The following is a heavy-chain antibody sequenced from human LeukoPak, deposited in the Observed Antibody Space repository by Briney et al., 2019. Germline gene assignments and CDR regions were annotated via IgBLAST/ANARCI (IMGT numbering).Heavy chain of an antibody. CDR2: ISSSSSYT. D-gene: IGHD5-18*01. Sequence: GGSLRLSCAASGFTFSSYSMNWVRQAPGKGLEWVSSISSSSSYTYYADSVKGRFTISRDNAKNSLYLQMNSLRAEDTAVYYCARDLSGFVRYSYGLDYWGQGTLVTVSS. J-gene: IGHJ4*02. CDR3: ARDLSGFVRYSYGLDY. V-gene: IGHV3-21*01. CDR1: GFTFSSYS.